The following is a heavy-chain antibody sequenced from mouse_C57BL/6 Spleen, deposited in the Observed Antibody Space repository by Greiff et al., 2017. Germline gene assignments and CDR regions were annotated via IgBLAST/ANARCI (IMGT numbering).Heavy chain of an antibody. D-gene: IGHD2-4*01. CDR2: IDPENGDT. CDR1: GSNITDDC. V-gene: IGHV14-4*01. Sequence: VQLQQSGAELVRPGASVKLSCTASGSNITDDCMHWVKQRTEQGLEWIGWIDPENGDTEYDSKFKGKATLTADKSSNTVYLQLSSLTSEDTAVYYCTTWDYAGGTYAMDYWGQGTSVTVSS. J-gene: IGHJ4*01. CDR3: TTWDYAGGTYAMDY.